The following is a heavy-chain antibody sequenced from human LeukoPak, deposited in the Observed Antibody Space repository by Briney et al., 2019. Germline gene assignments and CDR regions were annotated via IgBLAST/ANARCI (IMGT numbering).Heavy chain of an antibody. V-gene: IGHV4-34*01. CDR2: INHSGST. Sequence: PSETPSLTCAVYGGSFSGYYWSWIRQPPGKGLEWIGEINHSGSTNYNPSLKSRVTISVDTSKNQFSLKLSSVTAADTAVYYCARSKNVDIVATTLDYWGQGTLVTVSS. CDR1: GGSFSGYY. J-gene: IGHJ4*02. CDR3: ARSKNVDIVATTLDY. D-gene: IGHD5-12*01.